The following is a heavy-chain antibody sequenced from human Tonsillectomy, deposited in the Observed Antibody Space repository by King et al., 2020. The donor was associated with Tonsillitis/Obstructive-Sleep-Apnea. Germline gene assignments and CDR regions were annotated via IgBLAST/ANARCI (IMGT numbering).Heavy chain of an antibody. J-gene: IGHJ6*03. Sequence: VQLVESGGGLVQPGRSLRLSCAASGFTFDDYAMHWVRQAPGKGLEWVSGISWNSGSIGYADSVKGRFTISRDNAKNSLYLQMNSLRAEDTALYYCAKEQWLVDGYYYYMDVWGKGTTVTVSS. CDR2: ISWNSGSI. D-gene: IGHD6-19*01. CDR3: AKEQWLVDGYYYYMDV. V-gene: IGHV3-9*01. CDR1: GFTFDDYA.